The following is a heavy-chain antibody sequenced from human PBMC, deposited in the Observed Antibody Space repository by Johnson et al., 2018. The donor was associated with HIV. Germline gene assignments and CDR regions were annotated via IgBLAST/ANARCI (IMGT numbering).Heavy chain of an antibody. CDR1: GFSFSDHY. CDR3: ARDLYYGSGSSVAFDI. Sequence: QVQLVESGGGLVKPGGSLRLSCVASGFSFSDHYMSWIRQAPGKGLEWVSYISSSGSTIYYADSVKGRFTISRDNAKNSLYLQINSLRAEDTALYYCARDLYYGSGSSVAFDIWGQGTMVTVSS. J-gene: IGHJ3*02. CDR2: ISSSGSTI. V-gene: IGHV3-11*01. D-gene: IGHD3-10*01.